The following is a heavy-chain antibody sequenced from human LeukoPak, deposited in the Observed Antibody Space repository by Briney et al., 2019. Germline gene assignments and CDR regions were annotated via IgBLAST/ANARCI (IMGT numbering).Heavy chain of an antibody. J-gene: IGHJ4*02. CDR2: IYSGGST. CDR1: GFTVSSNY. V-gene: IGHV3-53*01. Sequence: PGGPLRLSCAASGFTVSSNYMSWVRQAPGKGLEWVSVIYSGGSTYYADSVKGRFTISRDNSKNTLYLQMNSLRAEDTAVYYCAKTSVTTSLDYWGQGTLVTVSP. CDR3: AKTSVTTSLDY. D-gene: IGHD4-17*01.